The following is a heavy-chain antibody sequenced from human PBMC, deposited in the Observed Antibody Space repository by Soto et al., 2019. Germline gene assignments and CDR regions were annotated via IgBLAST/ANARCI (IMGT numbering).Heavy chain of an antibody. D-gene: IGHD2-15*01. J-gene: IGHJ5*02. CDR2: IYYSGST. CDR1: GGSISSGDYY. CDR3: DTGLLLAWGWLDT. V-gene: IGHV4-30-4*01. Sequence: PSETLSLTCTVSGGSISSGDYYWSWIRQPPGKGLEWIGYIYYSGSTYYNPSLKSRVTISVDTSKNQFSLKLSSVTAADTAVYYCDTGLLLAWGWLDTWGQGTLVTVSS.